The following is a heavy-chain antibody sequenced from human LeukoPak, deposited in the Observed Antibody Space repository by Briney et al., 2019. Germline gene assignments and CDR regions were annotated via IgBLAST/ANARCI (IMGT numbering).Heavy chain of an antibody. V-gene: IGHV4-59*08. D-gene: IGHD1-26*01. CDR3: ARQGSGGRSFDV. Sequence: SETLSLTCTVPGGSVSSYYWSWIRRPPGRGLEWIAYLSHSGSTNYNPSLKSRVTISIDTSKNQVSLRLSSVTAADTAVYYCARQGSGGRSFDVWGQGTMVTVSS. CDR2: LSHSGST. J-gene: IGHJ3*01. CDR1: GGSVSSYY.